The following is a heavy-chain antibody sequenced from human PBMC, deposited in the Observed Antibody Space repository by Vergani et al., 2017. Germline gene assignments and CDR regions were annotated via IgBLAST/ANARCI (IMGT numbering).Heavy chain of an antibody. CDR1: GGTFSSYA. D-gene: IGHD6-19*01. CDR2: IIPIFGTA. V-gene: IGHV1-69*01. J-gene: IGHJ5*02. Sequence: QVQLVQSGAEVKKPGSSVKVSCKASGGTFSSYAISWVRQAPGQGLEWMGGIIPIFGTANYAQKFQGRVTITADESTSTAYMELSSLRSEETVVYYCARSDGGGAVAGNWFDPWGQGTLVTVSA. CDR3: ARSDGGGAVAGNWFDP.